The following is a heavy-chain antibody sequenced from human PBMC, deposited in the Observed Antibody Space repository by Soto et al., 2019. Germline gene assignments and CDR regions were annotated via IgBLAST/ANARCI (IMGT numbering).Heavy chain of an antibody. J-gene: IGHJ6*03. V-gene: IGHV4-34*01. Sequence: QSQTLSLTCAVYGGSFSGYYWSWIRQPPGKGLEWIGEINHSGSTNYNPSLKSRVTISVDTSKNQFSLKLSSVTAADTAVYYCARFPTGTSHQSTYYYYYYMDVWGKGTTVTVSS. CDR1: GGSFSGYY. D-gene: IGHD1-7*01. CDR2: INHSGST. CDR3: ARFPTGTSHQSTYYYYYYMDV.